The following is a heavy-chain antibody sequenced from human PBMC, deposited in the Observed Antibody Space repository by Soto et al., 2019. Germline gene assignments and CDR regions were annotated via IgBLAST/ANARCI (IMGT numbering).Heavy chain of an antibody. D-gene: IGHD2-21*02. CDR1: DGFITNTHYW. V-gene: IGHV4-39*01. CDR2: IHHSGST. J-gene: IGHJ4*02. CDR3: ARQRTSVVTQAYFDV. Sequence: SETLSLTCGVSDGFITNTHYWWSWVRQPPGKGLEWIGEIHHSGSTYNNPSLRSRVSMSIDTSKDQFSLKLKSVTAADTALYFCARQRTSVVTQAYFDVWGPGSLVTVSS.